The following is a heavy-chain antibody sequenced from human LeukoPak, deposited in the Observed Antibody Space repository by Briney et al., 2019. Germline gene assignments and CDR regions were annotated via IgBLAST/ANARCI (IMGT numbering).Heavy chain of an antibody. V-gene: IGHV4-59*08. CDR1: GGSISSYY. J-gene: IGHJ4*02. CDR2: IYSSGST. D-gene: IGHD5-24*01. Sequence: SETLSLTCTVSGGSISSYYWSWIRQPPGKGLEWIGYIYSSGSTHYNPPLKSRVTISVDTSKNQFSLKLSSVTAADTAVYYCARRAGDGYNFDYWGQGTLVTVSS. CDR3: ARRAGDGYNFDY.